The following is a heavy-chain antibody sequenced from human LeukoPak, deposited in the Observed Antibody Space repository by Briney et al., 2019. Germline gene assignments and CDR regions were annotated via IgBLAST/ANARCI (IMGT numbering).Heavy chain of an antibody. CDR1: GFTFSDHY. J-gene: IGHJ3*02. D-gene: IGHD3-16*01. V-gene: IGHV3-72*01. Sequence: PGGSLRLSCAASGFTFSDHYMDWVRQAPGKGLEWVGRTRNKANSYTTEYAASVKGRFTISRDDSENSLYLQMNSLRAEDTAVYYCTREGVGGFDNWGQGTMVTVSS. CDR2: TRNKANSYTT. CDR3: TREGVGGFDN.